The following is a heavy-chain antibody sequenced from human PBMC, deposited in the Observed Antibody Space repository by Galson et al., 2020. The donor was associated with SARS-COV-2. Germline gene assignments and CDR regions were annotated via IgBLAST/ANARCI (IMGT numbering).Heavy chain of an antibody. V-gene: IGHV3-74*01. CDR1: GITFSSSR. CDR2: ISGDGSST. D-gene: IGHD2-15*01. Sequence: GASLKISCAASGITFSSSRMHWVRQAPGKGLVWVSRISGDGSSTDYADSVKGRFTISRDNAKNTLYLQMNGLRAEDTAVYYCASSRWFFDSWGQGTLVSVSS. J-gene: IGHJ4*02. CDR3: ASSRWFFDS.